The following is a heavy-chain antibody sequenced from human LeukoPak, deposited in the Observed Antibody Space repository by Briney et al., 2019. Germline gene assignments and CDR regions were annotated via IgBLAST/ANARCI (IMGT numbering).Heavy chain of an antibody. J-gene: IGHJ4*02. CDR2: INHSGST. V-gene: IGHV4-34*01. CDR3: ARGDWLRLCDY. CDR1: GGSISSYY. D-gene: IGHD5-12*01. Sequence: SETLSLTCTVSGGSISSYYWSWIRQPPGKGLEWIGEINHSGSTNYNPSLKSRVTISVDTSKNQFSLKLSSVTAADTAVYYCARGDWLRLCDYWGQGTLVTVSS.